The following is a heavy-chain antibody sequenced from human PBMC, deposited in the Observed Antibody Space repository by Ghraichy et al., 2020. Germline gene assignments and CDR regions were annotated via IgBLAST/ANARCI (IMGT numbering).Heavy chain of an antibody. Sequence: GGSLRLSCEASGFTFQSYAMSWVRQAPRRGLEWVSGISASADSTLYADSVKGRFTLSRDNPKNTLYLQMSRLSVDDTAVYFCAWAGWDISDVSSVSFWGRLPVKNWYFDLGGRGTLVTVSS. CDR2: ISASADST. D-gene: IGHD3-22*01. V-gene: IGHV3-23*01. CDR3: AWAGWDISDVSSVSFWGRLPVKNWYFDL. J-gene: IGHJ2*01. CDR1: GFTFQSYA.